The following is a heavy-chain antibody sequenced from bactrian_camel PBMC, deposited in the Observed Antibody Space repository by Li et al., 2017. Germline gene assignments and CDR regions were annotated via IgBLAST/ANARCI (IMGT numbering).Heavy chain of an antibody. CDR1: GF. J-gene: IGHJ6*01. D-gene: IGHD6*01. CDR2: ISWSGDHT. CDR3: ATGPGPFGTRRVFGR. V-gene: IGHV3-1*01. Sequence: VESGGGLVQPGGSVRLSCAASGFMSWVRQAPGKGLEWVSTISWSGDHTNYADSMKGQFTISRDNVKNTVYLQMSSLKPEDTAVYYCATGPGPFGTRRVFGRWGQGTQVTVS.